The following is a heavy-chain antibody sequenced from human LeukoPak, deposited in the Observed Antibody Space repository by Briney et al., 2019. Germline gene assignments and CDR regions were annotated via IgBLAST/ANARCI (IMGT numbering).Heavy chain of an antibody. CDR2: ISAYNSNT. Sequence: ASVKVSCKASGYTFTSYGISWVRQAPGQGHERKGWISAYNSNTNYAQKDPGRVTMTTATSTSKTSLELRRLRLKDTAVSYCSGDAECLVAIDYGGQGTLVTVSS. V-gene: IGHV1-18*01. CDR1: GYTFTSYG. J-gene: IGHJ4*02. D-gene: IGHD6-19*01. CDR3: SGDAECLVAIDY.